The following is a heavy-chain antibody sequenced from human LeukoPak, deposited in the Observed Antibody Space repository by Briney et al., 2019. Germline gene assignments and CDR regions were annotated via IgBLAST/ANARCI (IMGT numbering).Heavy chain of an antibody. V-gene: IGHV1-69*05. D-gene: IGHD3-22*01. CDR2: IIPIFGTA. CDR1: GGTFSSYA. Sequence: SVKVSCKASGGTFSSYAISWVRQAPGPGLEWMGRIIPIFGTANYAQKFQGRVTITTDESTSTAYMELSSLRSEDTAVYYCARSEDYYDSSGYYYGFDYWGQGTLVTVSS. CDR3: ARSEDYYDSSGYYYGFDY. J-gene: IGHJ4*02.